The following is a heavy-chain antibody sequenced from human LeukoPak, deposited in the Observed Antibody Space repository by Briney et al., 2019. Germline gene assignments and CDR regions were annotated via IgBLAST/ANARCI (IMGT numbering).Heavy chain of an antibody. J-gene: IGHJ6*03. D-gene: IGHD1-7*01. Sequence: SETLSLTCAVYGGSFSNYYWSWIRQTPGKGMEWIGEINDSGRTNYNPSLMSRVTVSVDTSKNQFSLRLTPATATDTAVYYCARRWNYGRNYYIDVWGKGAAVSVSS. CDR2: INDSGRT. CDR1: GGSFSNYY. V-gene: IGHV4-34*01. CDR3: ARRWNYGRNYYIDV.